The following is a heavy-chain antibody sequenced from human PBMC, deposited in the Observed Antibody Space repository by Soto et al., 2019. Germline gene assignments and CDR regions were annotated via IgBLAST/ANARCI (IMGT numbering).Heavy chain of an antibody. J-gene: IGHJ5*02. V-gene: IGHV3-23*01. CDR2: ISGSGGST. Sequence: EVQLLESGGGLVQPGGSLRLSCAASGFTFSSYAMSWVRQAPGKGLEWVSAISGSGGSTYYADSVKGRFTISRDNXKNTLYLQMNSLRAEDTAVYYCARNSSGRRNWFDPWGQGTLVTVSS. CDR1: GFTFSSYA. CDR3: ARNSSGRRNWFDP. D-gene: IGHD6-19*01.